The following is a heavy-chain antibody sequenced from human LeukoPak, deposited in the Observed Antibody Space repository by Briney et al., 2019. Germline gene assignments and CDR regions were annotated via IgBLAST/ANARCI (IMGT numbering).Heavy chain of an antibody. CDR3: ARGFDYSNCFDP. J-gene: IGHJ5*02. D-gene: IGHD4-11*01. Sequence: GASVKVSCKASGYTFTSYDINWVRQATGQGLEWMGWMNPNSGNTGYAQKFQGRVTTTRNTSISTAYMELSSLRSEDTAVYYCARGFDYSNCFDPWGQGTLVTVSS. CDR1: GYTFTSYD. CDR2: MNPNSGNT. V-gene: IGHV1-8*01.